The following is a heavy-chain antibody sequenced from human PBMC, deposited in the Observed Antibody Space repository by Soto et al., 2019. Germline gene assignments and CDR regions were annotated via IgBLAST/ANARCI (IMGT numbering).Heavy chain of an antibody. Sequence: GGSLRLSCAASGFTFISYEMHWVRQAPGKGLEWISYISSGGGTIYYADSVKGRFTISRDNPKNSLFLQMNSLRAEDTAVYYCARGSNPDYWGQGALVTVSS. V-gene: IGHV3-48*03. J-gene: IGHJ4*02. CDR2: ISSGGGTI. CDR3: ARGSNPDY. CDR1: GFTFISYE.